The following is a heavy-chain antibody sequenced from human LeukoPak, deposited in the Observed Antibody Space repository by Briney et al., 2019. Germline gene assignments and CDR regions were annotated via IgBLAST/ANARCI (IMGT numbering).Heavy chain of an antibody. V-gene: IGHV3-48*01. CDR2: ISSASNTI. CDR1: GFTFSRYN. CDR3: ARDYDDYGGY. D-gene: IGHD4-17*01. Sequence: PGGSLRLSCVGSGFTFSRYNMNWVRQAPGKGLEWVSYISSASNTIYYADFVKGRFTISRDNAKNSLYLQMNSLRAEDTAVYYCARDYDDYGGYWGQGTLVTVSS. J-gene: IGHJ4*02.